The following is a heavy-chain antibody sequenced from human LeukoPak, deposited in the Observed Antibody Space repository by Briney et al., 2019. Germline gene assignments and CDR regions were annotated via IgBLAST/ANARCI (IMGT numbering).Heavy chain of an antibody. D-gene: IGHD6-19*01. CDR1: GGSISSASYY. J-gene: IGHJ4*02. Sequence: SQTLSLTCTVSGGSISSASYYWSWIRQPPGKGLEWIGYIYYSGSTNYNPSLKSRVTISVDTSKNQFSLKLSSVTAADTAVYYCARGFSGWRPYYFDYWGQGTLVTVSS. CDR2: IYYSGST. V-gene: IGHV4-61*01. CDR3: ARGFSGWRPYYFDY.